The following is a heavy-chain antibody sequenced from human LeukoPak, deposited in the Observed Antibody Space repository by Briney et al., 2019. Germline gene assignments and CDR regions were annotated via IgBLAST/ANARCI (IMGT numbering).Heavy chain of an antibody. CDR1: GYTFTSYY. D-gene: IGHD1-14*01. CDR2: INPSGGST. Sequence: GASVTVSCKASGYTFTSYYMHWVRQAPGQALEWMGIINPSGGSTSYAQKFQGRVTMTRDTSTSTVYMELSSLRSEDVSVYYCARDPEVGFDYGGQGTLVTVSS. CDR3: ARDPEVGFDY. J-gene: IGHJ4*02. V-gene: IGHV1-46*01.